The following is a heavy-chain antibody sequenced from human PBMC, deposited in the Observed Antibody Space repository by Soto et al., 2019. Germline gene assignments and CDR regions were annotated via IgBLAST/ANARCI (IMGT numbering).Heavy chain of an antibody. CDR3: AIDGSEGSGEIGYYYYMDV. J-gene: IGHJ6*03. CDR1: GFTFSSYS. V-gene: IGHV3-21*01. CDR2: ITSSGASI. Sequence: VQLVESGGGLVKPGGSLRLSCAASGFTFSSYSLNWVRQAPGKGLEWVSSITSSGASIYYADSVKGRFNISRDNAKNPLYLQMNSLRAEHTAVYYCAIDGSEGSGEIGYYYYMDVWGKGTTATVSS. D-gene: IGHD2-15*01.